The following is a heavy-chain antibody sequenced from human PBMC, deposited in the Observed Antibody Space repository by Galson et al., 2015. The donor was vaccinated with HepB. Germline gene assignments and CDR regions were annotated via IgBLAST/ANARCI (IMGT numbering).Heavy chain of an antibody. V-gene: IGHV1-69*13. D-gene: IGHD3-3*01. J-gene: IGHJ3*02. CDR2: IIPIFTTT. CDR3: ARLSKLRFLADAFDI. CDR1: GGTFSSYG. Sequence: SVKVSCKASGGTFSSYGISWVRQAPGQGLEWMGGIIPIFTTTNHAQKFKGRVTITADESTNPAYMELNSLSFEDTAVYYCARLSKLRFLADAFDIWGQGTMVTVSS.